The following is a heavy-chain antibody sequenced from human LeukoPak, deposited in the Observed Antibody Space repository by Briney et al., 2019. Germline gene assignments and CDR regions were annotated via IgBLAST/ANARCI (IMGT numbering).Heavy chain of an antibody. J-gene: IGHJ3*02. D-gene: IGHD3-10*01. V-gene: IGHV3-33*06. Sequence: GGSLRLSCAASGFTFSSYGMHWVRQAPGKGLEWVAVIWYDGSNKYYADSVKGRFTISRDNSKNTLYLQMNSLRAEDTAVYYCVKDWGVLPDYTADGFDIWGPGTMVTVSS. CDR2: IWYDGSNK. CDR1: GFTFSSYG. CDR3: VKDWGVLPDYTADGFDI.